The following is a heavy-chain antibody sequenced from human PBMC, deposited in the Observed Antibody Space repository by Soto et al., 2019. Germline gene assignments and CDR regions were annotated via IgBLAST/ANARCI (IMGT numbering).Heavy chain of an antibody. Sequence: QVQLVESGGGVVQPGRSLRLSCAASGFTFSSYAMHWVRQAPGKGLEWVAVISYDGSNKYYADSVKGRFTISRDNSKNTLYLQMNSLRAEDTAVYYCERDKGFDYWGQGTLVTVSS. CDR1: GFTFSSYA. CDR3: ERDKGFDY. V-gene: IGHV3-30-3*01. J-gene: IGHJ4*02. CDR2: ISYDGSNK.